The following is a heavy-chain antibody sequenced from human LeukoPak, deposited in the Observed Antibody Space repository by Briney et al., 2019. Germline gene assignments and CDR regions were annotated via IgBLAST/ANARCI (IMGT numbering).Heavy chain of an antibody. CDR2: IIPIFGTA. J-gene: IGHJ4*02. D-gene: IGHD3-22*01. V-gene: IGHV1-69*13. Sequence: ASVKVSCKASGGTFSSYAISWVRQAPGQGLEWMGGIIPIFGTANYAQKFQGRVTITAGESTSTAYMELSSLRSEDTAVYYCARSSRYYDSSGLQAYYFDYWGQGTLVTVPS. CDR1: GGTFSSYA. CDR3: ARSSRYYDSSGLQAYYFDY.